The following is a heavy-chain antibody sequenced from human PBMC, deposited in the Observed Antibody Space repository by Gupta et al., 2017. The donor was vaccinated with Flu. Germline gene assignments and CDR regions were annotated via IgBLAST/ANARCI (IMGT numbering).Heavy chain of an antibody. V-gene: IGHV3-30*03. D-gene: IGHD1-1*01. J-gene: IGHJ4*02. CDR3: ARDSGWKYFDY. CDR1: SSYG. Sequence: SSYGMHGVRQAPGKGLEWLTVMSNDGRNKYYADSVRGRFTISRDNSKNTLFLQMNSLSAEDTAVYYCARDSGWKYFDYWGQGTRVTVSS. CDR2: MSNDGRNK.